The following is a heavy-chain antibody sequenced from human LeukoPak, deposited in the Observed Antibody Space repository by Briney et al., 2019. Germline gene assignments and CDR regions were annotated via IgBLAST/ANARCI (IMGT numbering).Heavy chain of an antibody. V-gene: IGHV3-53*01. CDR3: ARAPADGGDYYGMDV. CDR1: GFTVSSNY. CDR2: IYSGGST. Sequence: GGSLRLSCAASGFTVSSNYMSWVRQAPGKGLEWVSVIYSGGSTYDADSVKGRFTISRDNSKNTLYLQMNSLRAEDTAVYYCARAPADGGDYYGMDVWGKGTTVTVSS. D-gene: IGHD5-24*01. J-gene: IGHJ6*04.